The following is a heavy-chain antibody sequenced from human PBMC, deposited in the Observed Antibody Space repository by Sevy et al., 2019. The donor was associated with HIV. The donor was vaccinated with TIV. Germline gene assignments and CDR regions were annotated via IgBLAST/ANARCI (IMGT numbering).Heavy chain of an antibody. Sequence: GGSLRLSCAASGFTFSSYAMSWVRQAPGKGLEWVSAISGSGGSTYYADSVKGRFTISRGNSKNTLYLQMNSLRAEDTAVYYCAKDLVAAAGTGDAFDIWGQGTMVTVSS. D-gene: IGHD6-13*01. CDR2: ISGSGGST. V-gene: IGHV3-23*01. J-gene: IGHJ3*02. CDR1: GFTFSSYA. CDR3: AKDLVAAAGTGDAFDI.